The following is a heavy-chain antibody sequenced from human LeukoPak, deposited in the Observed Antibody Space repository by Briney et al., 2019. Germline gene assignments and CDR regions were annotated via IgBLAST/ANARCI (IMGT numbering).Heavy chain of an antibody. CDR3: ARDRPGDFYDTSGTFDY. J-gene: IGHJ4*02. Sequence: GGSLRLSCAASGFTFSSFSMNWVRQAPGKGLEWVSSISSSSTYIYYVDSVKGRFTISRDNAKNSLYLQMNSLRAEDTTVYYCARDRPGDFYDTSGTFDYWGQGTLVTVSS. V-gene: IGHV3-21*01. D-gene: IGHD3-22*01. CDR2: ISSSSTYI. CDR1: GFTFSSFS.